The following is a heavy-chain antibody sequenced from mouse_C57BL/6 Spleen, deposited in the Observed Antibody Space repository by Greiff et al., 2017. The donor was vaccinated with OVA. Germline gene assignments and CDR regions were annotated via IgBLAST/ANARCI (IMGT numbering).Heavy chain of an antibody. CDR2: IYPSDSEH. J-gene: IGHJ1*03. V-gene: IGHV1-61*01. CDR1: GYTFTSYW. CDR3: ASGSNYGYFDV. D-gene: IGHD2-5*01. Sequence: VQLQQPGAELVRPGSSVTLSCKASGYTFTSYWMAWVKQRPGQGLEWIGNIYPSDSEHHYNQTFKDKATLTVDKSSSTAYMQLSSLTSEDSAVYYCASGSNYGYFDVWGTGTTVTVSS.